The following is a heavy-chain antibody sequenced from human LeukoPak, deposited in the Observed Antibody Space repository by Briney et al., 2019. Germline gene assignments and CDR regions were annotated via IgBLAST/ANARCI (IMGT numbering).Heavy chain of an antibody. CDR1: GFTFGSYE. D-gene: IGHD3-10*02. CDR2: ISSSGSTI. V-gene: IGHV3-48*03. Sequence: GGPLRLSCAASGFTFGSYEMNWVRQAPGKGLEWVSYISSSGSTIYYADSVKGRFTISRDNAKNSLYLQMNSLRAEDTAVYYCAELGITMIGGVWGKGTTVTISS. J-gene: IGHJ6*04. CDR3: AELGITMIGGV.